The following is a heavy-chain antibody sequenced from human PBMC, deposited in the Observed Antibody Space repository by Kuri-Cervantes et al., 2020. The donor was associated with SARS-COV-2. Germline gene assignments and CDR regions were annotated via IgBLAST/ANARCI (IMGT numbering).Heavy chain of an antibody. CDR3: ARRRGGYCSSTSCPGYFDY. V-gene: IGHV4-39*01. J-gene: IGHJ4*02. Sequence: SETLSLTCTVSGGSISSSSYYWGWIRQPPGKGLEWIGRIYYSGSTYYNPSPKSRVTISVDTSKNQFSLKLSSVTAADTAVYYCARRRGGYCSSTSCPGYFDYWGQGTLVTVSS. CDR2: IYYSGST. D-gene: IGHD2-2*01. CDR1: GGSISSSSYY.